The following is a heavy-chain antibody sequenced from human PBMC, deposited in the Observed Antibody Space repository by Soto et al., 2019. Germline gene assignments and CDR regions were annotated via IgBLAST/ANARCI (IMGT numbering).Heavy chain of an antibody. CDR1: GGSISSYY. V-gene: IGHV4-59*01. CDR2: IYYSGST. J-gene: IGHJ4*02. D-gene: IGHD4-17*01. Sequence: PSETLSLTCTVSGGSISSYYWSWIRQPPGKGLEWIGYIYYSGSTNYNPSLKSRVTISVDTSKNQFSLKLSSVTAADTAVYYCARDEKGYGDYDYWGQGTLVTVSS. CDR3: ARDEKGYGDYDY.